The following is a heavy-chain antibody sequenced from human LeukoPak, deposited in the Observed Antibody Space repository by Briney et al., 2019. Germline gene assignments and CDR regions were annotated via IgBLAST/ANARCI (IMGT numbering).Heavy chain of an antibody. Sequence: PSETLSLTCAVYGGSFSGYYWSWIRQPPGKGLEWIGEINHSGSTNYNPSLKSRVTISVDTSKNQFSLKLSSVTAADTGVYYCARHPGYWGQGTLVTVSS. D-gene: IGHD3-10*01. CDR1: GGSFSGYY. J-gene: IGHJ4*02. CDR3: ARHPGY. V-gene: IGHV4-34*01. CDR2: INHSGST.